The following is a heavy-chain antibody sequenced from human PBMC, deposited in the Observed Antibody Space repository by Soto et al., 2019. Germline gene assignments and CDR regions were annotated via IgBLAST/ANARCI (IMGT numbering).Heavy chain of an antibody. Sequence: SVKVSCKASGGTFSSYAISWVRQAPGQGLEWMGGIIPIFGTANYAQKFQGRVTITADESTSTAYMELSSLRSEDTAVYYCARGGYYYDSSGYYPTGYWGQGTLVTVSS. CDR3: ARGGYYYDSSGYYPTGY. V-gene: IGHV1-69*13. CDR1: GGTFSSYA. D-gene: IGHD3-22*01. CDR2: IIPIFGTA. J-gene: IGHJ4*02.